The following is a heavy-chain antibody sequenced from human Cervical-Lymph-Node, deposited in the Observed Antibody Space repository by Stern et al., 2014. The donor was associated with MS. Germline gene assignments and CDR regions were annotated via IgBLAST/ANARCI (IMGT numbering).Heavy chain of an antibody. D-gene: IGHD2-2*01. V-gene: IGHV4-31*03. CDR2: IYYSGPT. CDR1: GGSISSDNYY. CDR3: ARDHFTTSLDV. J-gene: IGHJ6*02. Sequence: QVQLVESGPGLVKPSQTLSLTCTVSGGSISSDNYYWTWIRQHPGKGLEWIGHIYYSGPTYYNPSLKSRFSITVDTSKNLFSLRLSSVTAADTAVYYCARDHFTTSLDVWGHGTTVTVS.